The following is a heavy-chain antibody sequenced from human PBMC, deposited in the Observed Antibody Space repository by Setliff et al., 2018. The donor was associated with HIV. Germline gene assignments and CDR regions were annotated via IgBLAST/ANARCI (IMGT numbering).Heavy chain of an antibody. CDR2: ILHSGNT. D-gene: IGHD3-10*01. J-gene: IGHJ4*02. CDR3: ARAVTMVRGVITPVPFDY. Sequence: SETLSLTCAVSGDSINSGGYSWSWIRQPPGRGLEWIGFILHSGNTYYSPSLKSRVTISVDTSKNQFSLKLSSVTAADTAVYYCARAVTMVRGVITPVPFDYWGQGTLVTVSS. V-gene: IGHV4-30-2*01. CDR1: GDSINSGGYS.